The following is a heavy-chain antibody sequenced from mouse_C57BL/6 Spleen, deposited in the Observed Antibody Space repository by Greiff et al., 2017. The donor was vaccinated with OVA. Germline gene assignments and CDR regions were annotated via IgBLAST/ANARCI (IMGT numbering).Heavy chain of an antibody. CDR1: GFTFNTYA. J-gene: IGHJ2*01. D-gene: IGHD4-1*01. Sequence: DVHLVESGGGLVQPKGSLKLSCAASGFTFNTYAMHWVRQAPGKGLEWVARIRSKSSNYATYYADSVKDRFTISRDDSQSMLYLQMNNLKTEDTAMYYCVREDGTEYYFDYWGQGTTLTVSS. V-gene: IGHV10-3*01. CDR2: IRSKSSNYAT. CDR3: VREDGTEYYFDY.